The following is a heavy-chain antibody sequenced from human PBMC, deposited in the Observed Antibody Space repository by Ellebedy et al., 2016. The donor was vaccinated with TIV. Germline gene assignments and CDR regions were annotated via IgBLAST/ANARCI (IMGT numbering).Heavy chain of an antibody. V-gene: IGHV3-66*01. D-gene: IGHD6-19*01. J-gene: IGHJ4*02. CDR2: IYGAGTT. CDR1: GFSVSDNY. Sequence: PGGSLRLSCAASGFSVSDNYMSWVRQAPGKGLEWVSIIYGAGTTFYADSVKGRFTISRDNSRNTVYLQMSSLRAEDTAVYFCARDSNNSGWSDFDYWGQGALVTVSS. CDR3: ARDSNNSGWSDFDY.